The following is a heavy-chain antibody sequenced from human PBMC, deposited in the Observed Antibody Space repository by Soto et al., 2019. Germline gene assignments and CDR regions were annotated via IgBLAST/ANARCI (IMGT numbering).Heavy chain of an antibody. J-gene: IGHJ4*02. V-gene: IGHV4-31*03. D-gene: IGHD4-17*01. CDR2: IYYRGST. CDR1: GGSISSGGYY. Sequence: QVQLQESGPGLVKPSQTLSLTCTVSGGSISSGGYYWSWIRQHPGKGLEWIGYIYYRGSTYYNPSLKGRVTISVDTSKNQFSLKLSSVTAADTAVYYCARSPEATVTAFDYWGQGTLVTVSS. CDR3: ARSPEATVTAFDY.